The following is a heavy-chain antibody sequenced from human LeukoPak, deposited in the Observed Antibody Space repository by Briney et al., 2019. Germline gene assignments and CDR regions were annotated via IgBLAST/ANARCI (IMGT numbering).Heavy chain of an antibody. V-gene: IGHV3-30*02. J-gene: IGHJ4*02. CDR2: TRYDGRNK. CDR3: AKDRSLFGTTCFDS. CDR1: GLTFSSYG. D-gene: IGHD3-16*01. Sequence: GGSLRLSCAASGLTFSSYGMHWVRQAPGKGLEWVAFTRYDGRNKYYADSVKGRFTISRDNSKNTLYLQMTSLRSEDTAVYYCAKDRSLFGTTCFDSWGQGTLVTVSS.